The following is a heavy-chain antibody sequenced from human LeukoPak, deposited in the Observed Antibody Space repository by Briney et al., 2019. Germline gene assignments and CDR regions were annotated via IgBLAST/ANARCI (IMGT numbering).Heavy chain of an antibody. CDR1: GFTFDNYA. D-gene: IGHD3-22*01. V-gene: IGHV3-53*04. Sequence: QTGRSLRLSCAASGFTFDNYAMHWVRQAPGKGLEWVSVIYSGGSTYYADSVKGRFTISRHNSKNTLYLQMNSLRAEDTAVYYCARTLYYYDSSGYYSPSYFDYWGQGTLVTVSS. CDR2: IYSGGST. J-gene: IGHJ4*02. CDR3: ARTLYYYDSSGYYSPSYFDY.